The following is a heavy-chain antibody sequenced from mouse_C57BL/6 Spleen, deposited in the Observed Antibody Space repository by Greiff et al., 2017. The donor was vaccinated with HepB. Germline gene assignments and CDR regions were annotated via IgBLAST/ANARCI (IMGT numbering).Heavy chain of an antibody. Sequence: QVQLQQPGAELVKPGASVKLTCKASGYTFTSYWLHWVKQRPEQGLVWIGMMHPNSGSTNYNEKFKSKATLTVDKSSSTAYMQLSSLTSEDSAVYYCARGRFWYFDVWGTGTTVTVSS. CDR1: GYTFTSYW. CDR2: MHPNSGST. J-gene: IGHJ1*03. CDR3: ARGRFWYFDV. D-gene: IGHD1-1*01. V-gene: IGHV1-64*01.